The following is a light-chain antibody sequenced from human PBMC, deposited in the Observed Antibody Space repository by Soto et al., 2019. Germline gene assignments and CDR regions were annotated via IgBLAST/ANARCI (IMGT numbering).Light chain of an antibody. CDR1: SSDVGGYKY. V-gene: IGLV2-11*01. CDR2: GVS. CDR3: CSYAGGPEV. J-gene: IGLJ1*01. Sequence: QSALTRPRSVSGSPGQSVTIPCTGTSSDVGGYKYVSWYQQKPGKAPKLIIYGVSRWPSGVPNRFSGSKSGNRASLTISGLQAEDEGDYYCCSYAGGPEVFGTGTKVTVL.